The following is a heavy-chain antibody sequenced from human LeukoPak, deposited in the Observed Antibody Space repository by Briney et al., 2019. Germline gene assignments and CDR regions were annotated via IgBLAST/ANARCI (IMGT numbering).Heavy chain of an antibody. J-gene: IGHJ6*02. D-gene: IGHD6-6*01. Sequence: GGSLRLSCEASGFTFSSYWMHWVRQAPGKGLDWVAVISYDGTDNYNEDSVKGRFTISRDNSKNTLYLQMNSLRDEDTAVYYCAKYSSSSNYYYGMDVWGQGTTVTVSS. V-gene: IGHV3-30*18. CDR2: ISYDGTDN. CDR1: GFTFSSYW. CDR3: AKYSSSSNYYYGMDV.